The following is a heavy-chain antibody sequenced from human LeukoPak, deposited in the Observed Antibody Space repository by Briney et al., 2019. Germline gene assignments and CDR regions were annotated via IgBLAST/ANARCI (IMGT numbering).Heavy chain of an antibody. Sequence: GGSLRLSCVASGFTFRDYWMTWVRQAPGKGLECVANIKYDGSDKYYVDSVKGRFTISRDNAKNSVYLQMNSLRLEDTAVYYCARRNLFAYWGQGTVVTVSS. V-gene: IGHV3-7*01. J-gene: IGHJ4*02. CDR3: ARRNLFAY. CDR1: GFTFRDYW. D-gene: IGHD1-14*01. CDR2: IKYDGSDK.